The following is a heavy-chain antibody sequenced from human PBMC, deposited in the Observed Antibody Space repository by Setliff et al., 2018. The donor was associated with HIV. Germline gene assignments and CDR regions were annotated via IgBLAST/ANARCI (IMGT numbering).Heavy chain of an antibody. CDR1: GGSISSSSYY. CDR2: IYYSGST. D-gene: IGHD3-10*01. Sequence: SETLSLTCTVSGGSISSSSYYWGWIRQPPGKGLEWIGSIYYSGSTYYNPSLKSRVTISVDTSKNQLSLKLSSVTAADTAVYYCAGGRQRYYGSGSYYHDYWGQGTLVTVSS. CDR3: AGGRQRYYGSGSYYHDY. V-gene: IGHV4-39*07. J-gene: IGHJ4*02.